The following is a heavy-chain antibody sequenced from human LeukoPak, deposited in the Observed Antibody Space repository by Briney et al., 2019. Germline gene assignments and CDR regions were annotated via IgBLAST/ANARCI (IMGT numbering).Heavy chain of an antibody. D-gene: IGHD3-10*01. CDR2: INPGGGGT. V-gene: IGHV1-46*01. CDR3: AVLLRTLQLLDF. Sequence: ASVKVSCKASGYTFTRYYMHWVRQAPGQGLEWMGIINPGGGGTTYAQKVQGRVTMTRDKSTSTVYMELSSLRSEDTAMYYCAVLLRTLQLLDFWGQGTLVTVAS. J-gene: IGHJ4*02. CDR1: GYTFTRYY.